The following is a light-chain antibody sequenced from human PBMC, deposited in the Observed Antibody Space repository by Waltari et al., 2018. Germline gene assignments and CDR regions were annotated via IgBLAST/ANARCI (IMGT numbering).Light chain of an antibody. CDR2: SHT. V-gene: IGLV1-44*01. J-gene: IGLJ2*01. CDR1: SSNIGSNS. Sequence: QSVLTQPPSASGTPGQRVTISCSGSSSNIGSNSINWYQQLPGTAPRLLIYSHTQRPAGVPDRFAGSKSGTSASLAISGLQSEDEADYYCAAWDDSLNGVIFGGGTKLTVL. CDR3: AAWDDSLNGVI.